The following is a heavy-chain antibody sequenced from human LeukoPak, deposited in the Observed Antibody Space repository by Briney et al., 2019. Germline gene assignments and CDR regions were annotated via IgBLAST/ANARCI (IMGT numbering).Heavy chain of an antibody. V-gene: IGHV1-18*01. D-gene: IGHD1/OR15-1a*01. Sequence: ASVKVSCKASGYTFTSYGISWVRQALGQGLEWMGWSSAYNGNTNYAQKLQGRVTMTTDTSTSTAYTELRSLRSDATDVYYCARGKVVEQSYYYGMDVWGQGTTVTVSS. CDR3: ARGKVVEQSYYYGMDV. CDR1: GYTFTSYG. CDR2: SSAYNGNT. J-gene: IGHJ6*02.